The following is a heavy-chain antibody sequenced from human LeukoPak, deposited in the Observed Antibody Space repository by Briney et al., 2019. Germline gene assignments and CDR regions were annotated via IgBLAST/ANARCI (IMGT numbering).Heavy chain of an antibody. Sequence: SETLSLTCAVSGGSFSGYYWGWIRQPPGKGLEWIGEINHSGSTNYNPSLKSRVTISVDTSKNQFSLKLSSVTAADTAVYYCARLRQIIYSSGLDVWGKGTTVTVSS. CDR3: ARLRQIIYSSGLDV. CDR2: INHSGST. D-gene: IGHD6-19*01. V-gene: IGHV4-34*01. J-gene: IGHJ6*04. CDR1: GGSFSGYY.